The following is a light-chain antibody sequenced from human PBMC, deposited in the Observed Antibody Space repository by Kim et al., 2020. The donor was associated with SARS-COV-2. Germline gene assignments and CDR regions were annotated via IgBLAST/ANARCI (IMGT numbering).Light chain of an antibody. CDR3: QQRSNWPRT. CDR1: QSVSSY. V-gene: IGKV3-11*01. CDR2: DAS. J-gene: IGKJ2*01. Sequence: SLSPGERATLSCRASQSVSSYLAWYQQKSGQAPRLLIYDASNRATGIPARFSGSGSGTDFTLTISSLEPEDFAVYYCQQRSNWPRTFGQGTKLEI.